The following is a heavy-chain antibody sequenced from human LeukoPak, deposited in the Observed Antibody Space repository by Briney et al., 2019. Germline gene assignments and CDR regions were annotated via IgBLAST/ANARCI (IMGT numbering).Heavy chain of an antibody. Sequence: SETLSLTCTVSGGSISSGGYYWSWIRQPPGKGLEWIGYIYHSGSTYYNPSLKSRVTISTDTSKNQFSLKLNSVTAADTAVYYCASTGGIFSPFDIWGQGTRVTVSS. V-gene: IGHV4-30-2*02. CDR1: GGSISSGGYY. CDR3: ASTGGIFSPFDI. D-gene: IGHD2-15*01. J-gene: IGHJ3*02. CDR2: IYHSGST.